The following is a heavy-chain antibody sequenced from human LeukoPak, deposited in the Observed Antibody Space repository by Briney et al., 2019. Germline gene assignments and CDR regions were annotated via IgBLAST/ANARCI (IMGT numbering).Heavy chain of an antibody. CDR1: GFTFSSYA. CDR2: ISGSGGST. D-gene: IGHD3-16*01. Sequence: GGSLRLSCAASGFTFSSYAMSWVRQAPGKGLEWVSAISGSGGSTYYADSVKGRFTISRDNSKNTLYLQMNSRRAEDTAVYYCANGLSLSRYGDYFDYWGQGTLVTVSS. J-gene: IGHJ4*02. V-gene: IGHV3-23*01. CDR3: ANGLSLSRYGDYFDY.